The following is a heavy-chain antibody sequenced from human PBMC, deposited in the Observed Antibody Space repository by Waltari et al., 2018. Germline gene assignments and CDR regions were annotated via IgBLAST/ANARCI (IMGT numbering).Heavy chain of an antibody. V-gene: IGHV3-23*03. J-gene: IGHJ4*02. CDR2: IYRGGSI. CDR3: AKAPSGYDPYFDY. D-gene: IGHD5-12*01. CDR1: GFPFSNDA. Sequence: EVKLLESGGGLVQPGGSLRLSCAASGFPFSNDAMNWVRQAPGKGLGWVAVIYRGGSIYEADSVKGRFTISRDNSNNTLYVQMNSLRVEDTAVYYCAKAPSGYDPYFDYWGQGTLVTVSS.